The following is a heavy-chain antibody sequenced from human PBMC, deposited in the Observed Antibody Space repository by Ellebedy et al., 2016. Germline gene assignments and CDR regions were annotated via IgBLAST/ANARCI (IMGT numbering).Heavy chain of an antibody. V-gene: IGHV1-2*02. CDR2: INPNSGGT. CDR1: RYTFTGYY. CDR3: ARALYSGSYGY. Sequence: ASVKVSXKASRYTFTGYYMHWVRQAPGQGLEWMGWINPNSGGTNYAQKFQGRVTMTRDTSISTAYMELSRLRSDDTAVYYCARALYSGSYGYWGQGTLVTVSS. J-gene: IGHJ4*02. D-gene: IGHD1-26*01.